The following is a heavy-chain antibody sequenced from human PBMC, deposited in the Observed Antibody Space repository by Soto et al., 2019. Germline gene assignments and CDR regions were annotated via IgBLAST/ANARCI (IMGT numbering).Heavy chain of an antibody. D-gene: IGHD3-10*01. J-gene: IGHJ2*01. V-gene: IGHV4-31*03. CDR3: ARDTRGGLTMCGYWYVDL. Sequence: QVQLQESGPGLVKPSQTLSLTCTVSGGSISSGGYYWSWIRQHPGKGLEWIGYIYYSGSTYYNPSLNSRVTITVDTSKNQFSLKLSSVTAADTAVYYCARDTRGGLTMCGYWYVDLWGRGTLVTVSS. CDR2: IYYSGST. CDR1: GGSISSGGYY.